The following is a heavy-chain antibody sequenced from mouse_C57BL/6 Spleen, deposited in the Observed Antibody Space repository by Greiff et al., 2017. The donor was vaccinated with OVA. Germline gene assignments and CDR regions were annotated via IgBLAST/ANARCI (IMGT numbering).Heavy chain of an antibody. CDR1: GYTFTSYW. CDR3: ARGSSYLYYAMDY. J-gene: IGHJ4*01. CDR2: IYPGSGST. D-gene: IGHD1-1*01. V-gene: IGHV1-55*01. Sequence: VQLQQSGAELVKPGASVKMSCKASGYTFTSYWITWVKQRPGQGLEWIGDIYPGSGSTNYNEKFKSKATLTVDTSSSTAYMQLSSLTSEDSAVYYCARGSSYLYYAMDYWGQGTSVTVSS.